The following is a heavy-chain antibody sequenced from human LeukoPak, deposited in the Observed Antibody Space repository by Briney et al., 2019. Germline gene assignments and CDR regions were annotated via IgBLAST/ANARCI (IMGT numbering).Heavy chain of an antibody. CDR1: GGSISSRNW. CDR2: IHRSGGT. CDR3: ARLPLTPVPSGGMLANSFDP. V-gene: IGHV4-4*02. D-gene: IGHD4-17*01. Sequence: SETLSLTCAVSGGSISSRNWWSWVRQTPGKGLEWIGEIHRSGGTNYNPSLKSRVTISVDTSNNQFSLKLNSVTAADTAVYYCARLPLTPVPSGGMLANSFDPWGQGILVTVSS. J-gene: IGHJ5*02.